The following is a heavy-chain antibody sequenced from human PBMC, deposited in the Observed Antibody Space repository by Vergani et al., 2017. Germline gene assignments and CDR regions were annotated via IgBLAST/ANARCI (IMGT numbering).Heavy chain of an antibody. Sequence: QLQLQESGPGLVKPSETLSLTCTVSGGSITYGAFYWGWIRQSPGKGLEWIGSIYYSENKFYNPSLESRVTLSIDTTKNQFSLKLSSVTAADTAVYYCAKTQYYYGSGRATFDYWGQGILVTVSS. D-gene: IGHD3-10*01. CDR3: AKTQYYYGSGRATFDY. J-gene: IGHJ4*02. V-gene: IGHV4-39*01. CDR1: GGSITYGAFY. CDR2: IYYSENK.